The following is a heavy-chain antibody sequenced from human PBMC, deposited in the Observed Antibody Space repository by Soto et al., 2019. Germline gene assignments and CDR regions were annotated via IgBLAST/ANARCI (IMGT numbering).Heavy chain of an antibody. CDR1: GYTFTSYD. V-gene: IGHV1-18*01. Sequence: ASVKVSCKASGYTFTSYDINWVRQATGQGLEWMGWMNANSGNTDYAQKLQGRVTMTTDTSTSTAYMELRSLRSDDTAVYYCARDSREYYDILTDYWGQGTLVTVSS. CDR2: MNANSGNT. J-gene: IGHJ4*02. D-gene: IGHD3-9*01. CDR3: ARDSREYYDILTDY.